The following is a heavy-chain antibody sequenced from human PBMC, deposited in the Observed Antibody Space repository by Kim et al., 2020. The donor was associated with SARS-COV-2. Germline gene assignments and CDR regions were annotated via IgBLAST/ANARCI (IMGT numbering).Heavy chain of an antibody. D-gene: IGHD3-3*01. J-gene: IGHJ4*02. CDR1: GGTFSSYA. CDR2: IIPVIGLI. Sequence: SVKVSCKAFGGTFSSYAISWVRLAPGQGLEWMGRIIPVIGLINYAQKFQGRVTISADKSTSTTYMEMSSLRSEDTAVYFCTRMNSDPNLFEDFWVQGTLVTVAS. CDR3: TRMNSDPNLFEDF. V-gene: IGHV1-69*04.